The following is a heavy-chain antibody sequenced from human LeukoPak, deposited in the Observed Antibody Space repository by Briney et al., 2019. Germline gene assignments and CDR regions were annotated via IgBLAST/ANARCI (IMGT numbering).Heavy chain of an antibody. V-gene: IGHV1-46*01. CDR2: INPAGGST. CDR1: GSTFTSYY. Sequence: ASVKVSCKASGSTFTSYYIHCVRQAPGQGLEWMGIINPAGGSTTYAQKFQGSRLTLTRDTSTSTGYMELSSLRSDDTAVYYCARGRGVHDSHTYDYFDYWGQGSLVTVSS. J-gene: IGHJ4*02. D-gene: IGHD3-22*01. CDR3: ARGRGVHDSHTYDYFDY.